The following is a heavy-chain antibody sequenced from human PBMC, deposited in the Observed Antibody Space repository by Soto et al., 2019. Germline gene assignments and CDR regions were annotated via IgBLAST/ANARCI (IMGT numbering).Heavy chain of an antibody. Sequence: PSETLSLPCAVSGDSISSGGFSWIWIRQPPGKGLEWIGYIYHSGTSFYNPSLKSRVTISVDGSKNQFSLKVNSVTAADTAVYYCAKGRLVPAVNFDYWGLGTLVTVSS. D-gene: IGHD2-2*01. V-gene: IGHV4-30-2*01. J-gene: IGHJ4*02. CDR3: AKGRLVPAVNFDY. CDR2: IYHSGTS. CDR1: GDSISSGGFS.